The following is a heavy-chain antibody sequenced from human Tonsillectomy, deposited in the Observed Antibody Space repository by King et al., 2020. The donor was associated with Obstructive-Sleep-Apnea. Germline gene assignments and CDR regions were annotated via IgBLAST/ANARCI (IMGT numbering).Heavy chain of an antibody. J-gene: IGHJ4*02. CDR3: ATEGKDGYLDY. D-gene: IGHD5-24*01. Sequence: VPLQESGPGLVKPSETLSLTCTVSDASVSSGLYYWTWIRQPPGKELEWIGYIYYTGSTSYNPSLLSRVTISIDTSKNQFSLNLNSMTAADTAVYYCATEGKDGYLDYWGQGTLVTVSS. CDR2: IYYTGST. V-gene: IGHV4-61*01. CDR1: DASVSSGLYY.